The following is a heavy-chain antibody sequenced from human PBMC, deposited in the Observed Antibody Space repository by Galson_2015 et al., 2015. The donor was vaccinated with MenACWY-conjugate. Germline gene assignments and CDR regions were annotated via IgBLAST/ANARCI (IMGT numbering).Heavy chain of an antibody. D-gene: IGHD2/OR15-2a*01. Sequence: CAISGDSVSSQSAAWNWIRQSPSRGLEWLGRTYYRSKWYNDYAVSVKSRITINPDTSKNQFSLQLNSVTPEDTAVYYCARGKTTSDYYYGIDLWGQGTAVTVSS. J-gene: IGHJ6*02. CDR2: TYYRSKWYN. CDR1: GDSVSSQSAA. V-gene: IGHV6-1*01. CDR3: ARGKTTSDYYYGIDL.